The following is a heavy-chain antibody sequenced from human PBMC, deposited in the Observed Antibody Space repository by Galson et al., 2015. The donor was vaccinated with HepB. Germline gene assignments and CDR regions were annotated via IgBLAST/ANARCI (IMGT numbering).Heavy chain of an antibody. J-gene: IGHJ4*02. CDR2: ITSSGSYP. CDR1: GFTFSDYY. CDR3: ARDRPGMPMTGGGHFDF. D-gene: IGHD3-9*01. V-gene: IGHV3-11*06. Sequence: SLRLSCAVSGFTFSDYYMSWIRQAPGKGLEWISLITSSGSYPNYADSVKGRFTISRDNAKNSLYLQMNSLGAEDTAIYYCARDRPGMPMTGGGHFDFWGQGALVTVSS.